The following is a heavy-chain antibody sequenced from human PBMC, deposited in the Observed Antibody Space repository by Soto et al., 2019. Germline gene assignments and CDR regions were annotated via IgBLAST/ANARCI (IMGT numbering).Heavy chain of an antibody. D-gene: IGHD6-13*01. Sequence: SLRLSCAASGFTFSDYYMSWIRQAPGKGLEWVSYISSSSSYTNYADSVKGRFTISRDNAKNSLYLQMNSLRAEDTAVYYCARDLARIAAAAWSFDYWGQGTLVTVSS. CDR2: ISSSSSYT. CDR1: GFTFSDYY. V-gene: IGHV3-11*06. CDR3: ARDLARIAAAAWSFDY. J-gene: IGHJ4*02.